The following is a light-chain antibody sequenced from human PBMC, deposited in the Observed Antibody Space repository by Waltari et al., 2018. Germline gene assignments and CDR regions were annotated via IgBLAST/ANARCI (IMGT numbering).Light chain of an antibody. CDR1: QSISSTY. CDR3: QQYGSSPRT. J-gene: IGKJ1*01. Sequence: EIVLTQSPGTLSLSPGERATLSCRASQSISSTYLAWYQQKPGQAPRLHIYRASNRATGVPDRFSGSGSGTDFTLTISRLEPEDFAVFYCQQYGSSPRTFGQGTTVEIK. V-gene: IGKV3-20*01. CDR2: RAS.